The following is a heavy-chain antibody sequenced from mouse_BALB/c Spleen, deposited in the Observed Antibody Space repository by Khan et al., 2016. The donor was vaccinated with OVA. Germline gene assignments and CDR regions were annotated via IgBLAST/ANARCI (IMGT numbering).Heavy chain of an antibody. CDR1: GFNIKDTY. CDR3: TGPTYYDDAIDY. J-gene: IGHJ4*01. D-gene: IGHD1-1*01. CDR2: IDPANGNT. V-gene: IGHV14-3*02. Sequence: VQLQQSGAEVVKPGASVKLSCTASGFNIKDTYIHWVKQRPEQGLEWIGRIDPANGNTKYDPKFQGKATITADTSSNTAYLQLSSLTSEDTAVYYGTGPTYYDDAIDYWGQGTSVTVSA.